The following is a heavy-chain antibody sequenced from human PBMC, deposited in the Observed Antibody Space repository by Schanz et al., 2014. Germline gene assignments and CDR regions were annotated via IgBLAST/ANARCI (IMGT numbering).Heavy chain of an antibody. CDR2: ISASGDST. Sequence: EVQVVESGGGFVQPGGSLRLSCAASGFTFSSYVMNWVRQAPGRGLEWVSFISASGDSTSYADSVKGRFTISRDNSKNTLYLQMNSLRDEDTAVYYCARDKGGYYPFDYWGQGSLVTVSS. V-gene: IGHV3-23*04. CDR3: ARDKGGYYPFDY. CDR1: GFTFSSYV. D-gene: IGHD3-22*01. J-gene: IGHJ4*02.